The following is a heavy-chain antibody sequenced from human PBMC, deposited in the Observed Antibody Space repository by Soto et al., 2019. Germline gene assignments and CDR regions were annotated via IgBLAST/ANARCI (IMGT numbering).Heavy chain of an antibody. CDR3: AKDRPFGATTGSTIDY. J-gene: IGHJ4*02. CDR1: GFIFSTYA. CDR2: VGSGGGPT. V-gene: IGHV3-23*01. Sequence: LRLSCAASGFIFSTYAMSWVRQAPGKGLEWVSVVGSGGGPTYYADSVRGRFTVSRDNSKNTLFLQMNSLTAEDTALYYCAKDRPFGATTGSTIDYWGQGXLVTVYS. D-gene: IGHD1-26*01.